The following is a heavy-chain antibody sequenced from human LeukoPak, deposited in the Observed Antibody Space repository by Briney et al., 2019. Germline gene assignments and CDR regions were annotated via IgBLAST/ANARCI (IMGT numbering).Heavy chain of an antibody. D-gene: IGHD2-2*01. Sequence: PSETLSLTCTVSGGSISGSTYYWGWIRQPPGKGLECIGSVYYSGTAYYNPSLTSRGTISVDTSKNRFSLKLSSVTAADTAVYYCAKHEGCSTTSCTGDWFDPWGQGTLVTVSS. V-gene: IGHV4-39*01. J-gene: IGHJ5*02. CDR1: GGSISGSTYY. CDR3: AKHEGCSTTSCTGDWFDP. CDR2: VYYSGTA.